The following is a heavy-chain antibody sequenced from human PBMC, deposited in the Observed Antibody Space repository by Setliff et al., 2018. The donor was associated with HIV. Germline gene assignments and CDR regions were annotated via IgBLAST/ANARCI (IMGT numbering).Heavy chain of an antibody. Sequence: SETMSLTCAVSGYSISSGYYWGWIRQPPGKGLEWIGSIYHSGSTYYNPSLKSRVTISVDTSKNQFSLKLSSVTAADTAVYYCARQYNRQYGMDVWGQGTTVTVSS. CDR2: IYHSGST. D-gene: IGHD1-20*01. CDR1: GYSISSGYY. V-gene: IGHV4-38-2*01. J-gene: IGHJ6*02. CDR3: ARQYNRQYGMDV.